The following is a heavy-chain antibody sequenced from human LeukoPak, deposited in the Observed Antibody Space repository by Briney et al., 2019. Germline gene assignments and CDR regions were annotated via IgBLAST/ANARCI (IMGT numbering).Heavy chain of an antibody. V-gene: IGHV3-30*18. CDR2: ISYDGSNK. Sequence: GGSLRLSCAASGFTFSSYGMHWVRQAPGKGLEWVAVISYDGSNKYYADSVKGRFTISRDNFKNTLYLQMNSLRAEDTAVYYCAKGPPWKSIEGYFDYWGQGTLVTVSS. J-gene: IGHJ4*02. CDR1: GFTFSSYG. CDR3: AKGPPWKSIEGYFDY. D-gene: IGHD1-1*01.